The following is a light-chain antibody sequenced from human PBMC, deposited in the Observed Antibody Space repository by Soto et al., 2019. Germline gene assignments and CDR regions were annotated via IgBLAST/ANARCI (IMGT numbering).Light chain of an antibody. CDR1: SSNIGSNY. Sequence: QSVLTQPPSASGTPGQRVTISCSGSSSNIGSNYVYWYQQLPGTAPKLLIYRNNQRPSGVPDRFSGSKSGTSASPAISGPRSEDEADYYCAAWADSLGNWVFGGGTKLTVL. CDR2: RNN. J-gene: IGLJ3*02. CDR3: AAWADSLGNWV. V-gene: IGLV1-47*01.